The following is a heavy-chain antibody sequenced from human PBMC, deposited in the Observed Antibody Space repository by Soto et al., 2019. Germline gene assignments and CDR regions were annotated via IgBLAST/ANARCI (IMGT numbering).Heavy chain of an antibody. CDR3: ARHTWTRARQGYCSSTSRYGKFDY. CDR2: IIPIFGTA. CDR1: GGTFSSYA. J-gene: IGHJ4*02. D-gene: IGHD2-2*01. V-gene: IGHV1-69*13. Sequence: SVKVSCKASGGTFSSYAISWVRQAPGQGLEWMGGIIPIFGTANYAQKFQGGVTITADESTSTAYMELSSLRSEDTAVYYCARHTWTRARQGYCSSTSRYGKFDYWGQGTLVTVSS.